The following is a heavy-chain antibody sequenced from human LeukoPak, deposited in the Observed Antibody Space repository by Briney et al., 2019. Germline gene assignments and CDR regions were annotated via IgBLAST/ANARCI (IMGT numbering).Heavy chain of an antibody. CDR2: IYTSGST. D-gene: IGHD3-10*01. CDR3: ARVGPGGSGSYMPYYYYGMDV. J-gene: IGHJ6*02. Sequence: SETLSLTCTVSGGSISSCYWSWIRQPAGKGLEWIGRIYTSGSTNYNPSLKSRVTMSVDTSKNQFSLKLSSVTAADTAVYYCARVGPGGSGSYMPYYYYGMDVWGQGTTVTVSS. V-gene: IGHV4-4*07. CDR1: GGSISSCY.